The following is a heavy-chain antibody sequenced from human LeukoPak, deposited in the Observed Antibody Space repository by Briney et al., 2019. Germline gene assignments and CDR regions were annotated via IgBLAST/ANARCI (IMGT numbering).Heavy chain of an antibody. CDR1: GNSVSSNSAA. V-gene: IGHV6-1*01. CDR3: ASGGDYGTYYFDY. CDR2: TYYRSKWYN. J-gene: IGHJ4*02. D-gene: IGHD4-17*01. Sequence: SQTLSLTCAISGNSVSSNSAAWNWIRQSPSRGLEWLGRTYYRSKWYNDYAVSVKSRITINPDTSKNQFSLQLSSVTPEDTAVYYCASGGDYGTYYFDYWGQGTLVTVSS.